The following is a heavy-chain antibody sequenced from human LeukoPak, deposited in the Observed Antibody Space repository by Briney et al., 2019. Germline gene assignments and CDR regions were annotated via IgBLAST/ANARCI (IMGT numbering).Heavy chain of an antibody. CDR3: ARRAVDDLDH. Sequence: ASVKVSCKASGSTFTGHYMHWVRQAPGQGLEWMGWINPNSGATNYAQKFQGRVTMTRDTSISAAYVEVSGLTSDDTAVYYCARRAVDDLDHWGQGTLVTVSS. J-gene: IGHJ4*02. V-gene: IGHV1-2*02. D-gene: IGHD2-2*01. CDR2: INPNSGAT. CDR1: GSTFTGHY.